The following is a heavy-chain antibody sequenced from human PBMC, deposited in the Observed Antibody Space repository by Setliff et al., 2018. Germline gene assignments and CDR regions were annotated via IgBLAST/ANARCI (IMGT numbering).Heavy chain of an antibody. CDR1: GLSYINDW. V-gene: IGHV3-7*04. J-gene: IGHJ3*01. CDR2: INPHGSEK. D-gene: IGHD3-10*01. CDR3: GRAGKPYGIDV. Sequence: GGSLRLSCTASGLSYINDWVSWVRQAPGKGLEWLASINPHGSEKYYADSIKGRFTVSRDNAMNSLYLQMDSLRVDDTAVYYCGRAGKPYGIDVWGQGTMVTVSS.